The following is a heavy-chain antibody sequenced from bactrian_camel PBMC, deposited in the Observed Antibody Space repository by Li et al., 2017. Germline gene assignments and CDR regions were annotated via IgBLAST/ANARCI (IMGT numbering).Heavy chain of an antibody. J-gene: IGHJ4*01. Sequence: HVQLVESGGGSVQAGGSLRFSCTTSGAPFDDGDMGWYRQAPGIECKLISTIVFGGSTFYSDSVKGRFTISEDNVKNTLYLQMNALKPEDTACTTVRQIGPYSVAIATMPRRNTSARGPRSPSP. CDR1: GAPFDDGD. V-gene: IGHV3S55*01. D-gene: IGHD4*01. CDR2: IVFGGST.